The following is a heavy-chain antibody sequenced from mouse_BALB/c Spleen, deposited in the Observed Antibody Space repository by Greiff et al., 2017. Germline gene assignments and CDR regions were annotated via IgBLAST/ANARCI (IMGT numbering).Heavy chain of an antibody. Sequence: EVKVVESGGGLVKPGGSLKLSCAASGFTFSDYYMYWVRQTPEKRLEWVATISDGGSYTYYPDSVKGRFTISRDNAKNNLYLQMSSLKSEDTAMYYCARARGYSYAMDYWGQGTSVTVSS. D-gene: IGHD1-2*01. CDR1: GFTFSDYY. J-gene: IGHJ4*01. CDR3: ARARGYSYAMDY. V-gene: IGHV5-4*02. CDR2: ISDGGSYT.